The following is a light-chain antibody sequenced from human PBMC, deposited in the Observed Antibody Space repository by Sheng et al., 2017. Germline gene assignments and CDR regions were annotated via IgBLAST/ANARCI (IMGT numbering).Light chain of an antibody. J-gene: IGKJ3*01. Sequence: DIQMTQSPSSVSASVGDRVTIACRASQGINSWLAWYQQKPGKAPKLLIYAASSLHSGVPSRFSGSGFGTDFTLTINSLQAEDFATYYCQQVDSFPPTFGPGTKLDI. CDR3: QQVDSFPPT. CDR2: AAS. V-gene: IGKV1-12*01. CDR1: QGINSW.